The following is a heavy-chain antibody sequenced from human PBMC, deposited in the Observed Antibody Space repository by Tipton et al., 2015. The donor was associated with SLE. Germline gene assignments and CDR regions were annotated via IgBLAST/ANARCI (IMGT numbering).Heavy chain of an antibody. D-gene: IGHD3-10*01. J-gene: IGHJ4*02. V-gene: IGHV4-34*01. Sequence: TLSLTCDVYDGSISGFAWSWIRQPPGQGLEWIGEMLYSGATNYKSYLESRVTISVDTSKRHLTLRLRSVTAADTAVYYCARGGAITMGQGEVDYWGQGTLVTVSS. CDR2: MLYSGAT. CDR1: DGSISGFA. CDR3: ARGGAITMGQGEVDY.